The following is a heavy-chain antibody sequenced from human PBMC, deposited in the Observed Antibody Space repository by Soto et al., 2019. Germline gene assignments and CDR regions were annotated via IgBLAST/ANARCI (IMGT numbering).Heavy chain of an antibody. CDR2: IYPTGTT. D-gene: IGHD3-16*01. CDR1: GGSISSGGYS. Sequence: SETLSLTCTVSGGSISSGGYSWSWIRQTPGKGLEWIGYIYPTGTTYYNPSLKSRATLSIDTSQNQFSLQLTSVTAADTAVYYCARAPPGPAPRWGVWGHGXTVTVYS. J-gene: IGHJ6*02. V-gene: IGHV4-30-2*01. CDR3: ARAPPGPAPRWGV.